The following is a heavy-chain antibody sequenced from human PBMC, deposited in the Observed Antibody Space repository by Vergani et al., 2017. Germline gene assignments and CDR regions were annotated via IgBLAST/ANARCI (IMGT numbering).Heavy chain of an antibody. CDR3: ARDLRWFAP. Sequence: QVQLQESGPGLVKPSETLSLTCTVSGGSISSYYWSWIRQPPGKGLEWIGYIYYSGSTNYNPSLQSRVTISVDTSKNQFSLKLSSVTAADTAVYYCARDLRWFAPWGQGSLVTVYS. J-gene: IGHJ5*02. CDR2: IYYSGST. V-gene: IGHV4-59*01. CDR1: GGSISSYY.